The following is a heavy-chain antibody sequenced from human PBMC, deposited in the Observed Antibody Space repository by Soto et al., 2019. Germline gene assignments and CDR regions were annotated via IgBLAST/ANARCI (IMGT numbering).Heavy chain of an antibody. CDR3: ARAPGDYFDY. CDR1: GGSISRGGYY. J-gene: IGHJ4*02. CDR2: IFYGGST. Sequence: SETLSVTCTVSGGSISRGGYYWSWIRQHPGKGLEWIGYIFYGGSTYYNPSLKSRVTISVDTSKNQFSLKLSSVTAADTAVYYCARAPGDYFDYWGQGTLVTVSS. V-gene: IGHV4-31*03.